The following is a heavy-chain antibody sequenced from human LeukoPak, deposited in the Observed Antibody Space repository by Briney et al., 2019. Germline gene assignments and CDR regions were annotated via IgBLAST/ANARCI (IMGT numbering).Heavy chain of an antibody. CDR2: INHSGST. CDR1: GGSFSGYY. V-gene: IGHV4-34*01. D-gene: IGHD6-13*01. CDR3: ATRIAAAGTGWFDP. Sequence: SETLSLTCAVYGGSFSGYYWSWIRQPPGKGLEWIGEINHSGSTNYNPSLKSRVTISVDTSKNQFSLKLSSVTAADTAVYYCATRIAAAGTGWFDPWGQRTLVTVSS. J-gene: IGHJ5*02.